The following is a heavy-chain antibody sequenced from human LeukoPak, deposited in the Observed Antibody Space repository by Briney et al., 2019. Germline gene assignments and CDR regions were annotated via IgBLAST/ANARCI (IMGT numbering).Heavy chain of an antibody. CDR2: IYYSGST. CDR3: ARSVVPAAHFDY. Sequence: SGTLSLTCTVSGGSISSYYWSWIRQPPEKGLEWIGYIYYSGSTNYNPSLKSRVTISVDTSKNQFSLKLSSVTAADTAVYYCARSVVPAAHFDYWGQGTLVTVSS. J-gene: IGHJ4*02. V-gene: IGHV4-59*01. CDR1: GGSISSYY. D-gene: IGHD2-2*01.